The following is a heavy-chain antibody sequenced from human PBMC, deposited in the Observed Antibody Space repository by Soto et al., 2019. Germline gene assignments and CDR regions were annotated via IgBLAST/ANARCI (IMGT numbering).Heavy chain of an antibody. CDR1: GYSFTSYW. Sequence: GESLKISCKGSGYSFTSYWIGWVRQMPGKGLEWMGIIYPGDSDTRYSPSFEGHVTFSVDKSISTAYLEWSSLKASDTAIYYCARLSRRVAQESNYFDPWGQGTLVTVSS. V-gene: IGHV5-51*01. CDR2: IYPGDSDT. CDR3: ARLSRRVAQESNYFDP. D-gene: IGHD2-8*01. J-gene: IGHJ5*02.